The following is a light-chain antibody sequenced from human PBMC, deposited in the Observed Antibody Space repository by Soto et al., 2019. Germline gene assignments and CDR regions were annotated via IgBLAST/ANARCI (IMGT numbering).Light chain of an antibody. CDR2: DSS. CDR3: QQYEDLMLK. Sequence: DVQLTQSSSSLSASVGDRVIITCQASHSIANSLNWFQQKPGKAPELLISDSSHLEARVPSRFSGSRSGTDFTLTISNLQPEDFATYYCQQYEDLMLKCGRGTKVDIK. V-gene: IGKV1-33*01. CDR1: HSIANS. J-gene: IGKJ4*02.